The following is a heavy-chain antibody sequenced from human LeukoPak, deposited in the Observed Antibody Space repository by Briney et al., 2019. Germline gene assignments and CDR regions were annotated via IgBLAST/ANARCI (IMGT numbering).Heavy chain of an antibody. CDR1: GGSFSGYY. CDR3: ARGSGNEGNDY. V-gene: IGHV4-59*01. Sequence: KTSETLSLTCAVYGGSFSGYYWSWIRQPPGKGLEWIGYIYYSGSTNYNPSLKSRVTISVDTSKNQFSLKLSSVTAADAAVYYCARGSGNEGNDYWGQGTLVTVSS. CDR2: IYYSGST. D-gene: IGHD3-10*01. J-gene: IGHJ4*02.